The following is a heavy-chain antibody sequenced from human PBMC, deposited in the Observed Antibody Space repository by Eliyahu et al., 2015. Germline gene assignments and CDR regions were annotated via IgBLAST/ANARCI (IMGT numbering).Heavy chain of an antibody. D-gene: IGHD6-13*01. Sequence: EVQLVESGGGLVQPGGSLRLSCAASGFTFSSYWMGWVRQAPGKGLEWVANIKGDGSKKYYVDSIKGRFTISRDNTKNSLYLQMNSLTAEDTAVYYCVRDAAAAPDYWGQGTLVTVSS. CDR2: IKGDGSKK. V-gene: IGHV3-7*01. CDR3: VRDAAAAPDY. CDR1: GFTFSSYW. J-gene: IGHJ4*02.